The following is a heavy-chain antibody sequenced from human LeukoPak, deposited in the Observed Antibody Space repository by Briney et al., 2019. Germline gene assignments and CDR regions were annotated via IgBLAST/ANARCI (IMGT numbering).Heavy chain of an antibody. V-gene: IGHV3-7*01. D-gene: IGHD1-7*01. Sequence: GGSLRLSCAASGFTFSSYWMSWVRQAPGKGLEWVANIKQDGSEKYYVDSVKGRFTISGDNAKNSLYLQMNSLRAEDTAVYYCARDKDWNYSLGERWFDPWGQGTLVTVSS. CDR2: IKQDGSEK. CDR3: ARDKDWNYSLGERWFDP. CDR1: GFTFSSYW. J-gene: IGHJ5*02.